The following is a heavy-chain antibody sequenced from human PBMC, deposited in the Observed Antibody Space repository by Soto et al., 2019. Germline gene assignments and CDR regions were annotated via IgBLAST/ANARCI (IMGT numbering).Heavy chain of an antibody. V-gene: IGHV3-11*01. J-gene: IGHJ6*02. CDR2: ISSSGSTI. Sequence: GGSLRLSCAASGFTFRDYYMTWIRQAPGKGLEWLSYISSSGSTIYYADSVKGRFTISRDNAKNSLFLQMNSLRAEDTAVYYCARLVTATRNYYYGMDVWGQGTTVTVSS. D-gene: IGHD1-20*01. CDR1: GFTFRDYY. CDR3: ARLVTATRNYYYGMDV.